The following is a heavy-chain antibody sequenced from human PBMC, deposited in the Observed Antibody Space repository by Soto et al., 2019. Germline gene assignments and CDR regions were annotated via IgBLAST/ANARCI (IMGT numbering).Heavy chain of an antibody. J-gene: IGHJ3*02. CDR2: IYSGSST. D-gene: IGHD2-2*01. CDR1: GFTVSSNF. CDR3: AVGYCSSTRCYGAFDI. V-gene: IGHV3-53*04. Sequence: GGSLRLSCAASGFTVSSNFMSLVRKAPEKRLEWVTVIYSGSSTYYADSMKGRFTNSRHNAKNTMYLQMNSLRAENTAKYYCAVGYCSSTRCYGAFDIWGQGTMVTVS.